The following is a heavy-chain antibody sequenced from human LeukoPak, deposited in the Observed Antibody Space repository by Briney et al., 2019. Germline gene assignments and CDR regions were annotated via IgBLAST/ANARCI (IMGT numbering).Heavy chain of an antibody. CDR3: VRGTRAFDV. Sequence: GGSLRLSCAASGFIFSSYDFNWVRQAPGKGLEWVSYISSRSRTIYYADSVKGRFTISRDNAQKSLYLQINSLRGDDMALYYCVRGTRAFDVWGQGTMVTVSS. CDR2: ISSRSRTI. J-gene: IGHJ3*01. V-gene: IGHV3-48*04. CDR1: GFIFSSYD.